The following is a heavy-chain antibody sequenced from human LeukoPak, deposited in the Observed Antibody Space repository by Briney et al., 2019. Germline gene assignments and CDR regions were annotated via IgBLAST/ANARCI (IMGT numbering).Heavy chain of an antibody. CDR1: GFTFSNYA. D-gene: IGHD1-26*01. J-gene: IGHJ4*02. V-gene: IGHV3-23*01. CDR2: ICGSGGGT. CDR3: AKGGIVGVPGGY. Sequence: GGSLRLSCAASGFTFSNYAMSWVRQAPGEGLEWVSAICGSGGGTYYADSVKGRFTISRDNSKNTLYLQMNSLRAEDTAVYYCAKGGIVGVPGGYWGQGTLVTVSS.